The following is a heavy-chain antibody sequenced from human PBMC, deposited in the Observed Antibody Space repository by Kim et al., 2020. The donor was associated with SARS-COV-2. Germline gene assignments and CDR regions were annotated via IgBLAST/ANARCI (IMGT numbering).Heavy chain of an antibody. J-gene: IGHJ5*02. CDR3: ARENGPPGKNWFDP. Sequence: GGSLRLSCAASGFTFSSYAMHWVRQAPGKGLEWVAVISYDGSNKYYADSVKGRFTISRDNSKNTLYLQMNSLRAEDTAVYYCARENGPPGKNWFDPWGQGTLLTVSS. CDR1: GFTFSSYA. D-gene: IGHD2-8*01. CDR2: ISYDGSNK. V-gene: IGHV3-30*04.